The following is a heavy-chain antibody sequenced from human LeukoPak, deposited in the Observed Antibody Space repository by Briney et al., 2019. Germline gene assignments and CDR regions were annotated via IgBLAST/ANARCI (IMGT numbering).Heavy chain of an antibody. CDR1: GFTFSSYW. Sequence: QSGGSLRLSCAASGFTFSSYWMSWVRQAPGKGLEWVANIKQDGSEKYYVDSVKGRFTISRDNAKNSLYLQMNSLRAEDTAVYYCARDRTRSSGWYWSYWGQGTLVTVSS. CDR3: ARDRTRSSGWYWSY. J-gene: IGHJ4*02. D-gene: IGHD6-19*01. CDR2: IKQDGSEK. V-gene: IGHV3-7*01.